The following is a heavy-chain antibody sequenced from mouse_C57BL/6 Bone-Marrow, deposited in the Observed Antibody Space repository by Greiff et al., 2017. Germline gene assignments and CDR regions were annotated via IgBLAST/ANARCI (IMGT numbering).Heavy chain of an antibody. CDR3: ARYSSYWYFDV. D-gene: IGHD1-1*01. J-gene: IGHJ1*03. V-gene: IGHV1-64*01. CDR1: GYTFTSYW. CDR2: IHPNSGST. Sequence: QVQLQQPGAELVKPGASVKLSCKASGYTFTSYWMHWVKQRPGQGLEWIGMIHPNSGSTNYNEKFKSKATLTVDKSSSTAYMQLSSLTSKDSAVYYCARYSSYWYFDVWGTGTTVTVSS.